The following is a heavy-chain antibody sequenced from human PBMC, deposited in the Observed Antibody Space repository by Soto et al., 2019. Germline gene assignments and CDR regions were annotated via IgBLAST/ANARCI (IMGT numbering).Heavy chain of an antibody. CDR2: IRTKTNAYAT. CDR1: GFTLSGST. V-gene: IGHV3-73*02. CDR3: TRHYPHEGNDVPLDY. D-gene: IGHD1-1*01. Sequence: EVRLVESGGGLVQPGGSLKLSCAASGFTLSGSTMHWVRQASGKGLEWLGRIRTKTNAYATEYAASVRGRFTISRDDSKNTAFLPLNSLKTEDSAVYFCTRHYPHEGNDVPLDYWGQGTLVTVSS. J-gene: IGHJ4*02.